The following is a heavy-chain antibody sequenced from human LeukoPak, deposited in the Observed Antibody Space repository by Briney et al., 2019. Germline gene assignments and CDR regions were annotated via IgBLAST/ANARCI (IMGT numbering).Heavy chain of an antibody. D-gene: IGHD3-10*01. Sequence: GGPLRLSCAASGFTVSSNYMSWVRQAPGKGLEWVSVIYSGGSTYYPGSVKGRFTISRENAKNSLYLQMNSLRAGDTAVYYCARGERGRWTSKNYYYGMDVWGQGTTVTVSS. V-gene: IGHV3-53*01. CDR2: IYSGGST. CDR3: ARGERGRWTSKNYYYGMDV. CDR1: GFTVSSNY. J-gene: IGHJ6*02.